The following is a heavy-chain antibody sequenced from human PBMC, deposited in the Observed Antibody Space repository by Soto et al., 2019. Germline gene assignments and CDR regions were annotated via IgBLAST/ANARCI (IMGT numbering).Heavy chain of an antibody. D-gene: IGHD6-13*01. V-gene: IGHV1-2*02. J-gene: IGHJ4*02. CDR3: ARSRAKGSSTDY. CDR2: INPNSGGT. CDR1: GYTFTGYY. Sequence: ASVNGSCKSSGYTFTGYYMHWGRQAPGQGLEWMGWINPNSGGTNYAQKFQGRVTMTRDTSISTAYMELSRLRSDDTAVYYCARSRAKGSSTDYWGQGTLVTVSS.